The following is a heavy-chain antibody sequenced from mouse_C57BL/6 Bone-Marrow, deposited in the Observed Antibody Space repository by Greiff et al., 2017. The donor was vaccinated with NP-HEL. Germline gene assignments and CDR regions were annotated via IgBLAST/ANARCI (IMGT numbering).Heavy chain of an antibody. Sequence: VQLVESGAELVRPGASVTLSCKASGYTFTDYEMHWVKQTPVHGLEWIGAIDPETGGTAYNQKFQGKAILTADKSSSTAYMELRSLTSEDSAVYYCTRRITTVDYYAMDYWGQGTSVTVSS. CDR3: TRRITTVDYYAMDY. CDR2: IDPETGGT. V-gene: IGHV1-15*01. J-gene: IGHJ4*01. D-gene: IGHD1-1*01. CDR1: GYTFTDYE.